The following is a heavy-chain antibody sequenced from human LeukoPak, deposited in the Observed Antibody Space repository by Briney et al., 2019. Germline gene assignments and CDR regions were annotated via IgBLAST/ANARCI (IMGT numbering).Heavy chain of an antibody. D-gene: IGHD3-22*01. J-gene: IGHJ4*02. V-gene: IGHV4-34*01. CDR2: INHSGST. CDR1: GGSFSGYY. CDR3: ARGSREVGQYYDSSGYSDY. Sequence: PSETLSLTCAVYGGSFSGYYWSWIRQPPGKGLEWIGEINHSGSTNYNPSLKSRVTISVDTSKNQFSLKLSSVTAADTAVYYCARGSREVGQYYDSSGYSDYWGQGTLVTVSS.